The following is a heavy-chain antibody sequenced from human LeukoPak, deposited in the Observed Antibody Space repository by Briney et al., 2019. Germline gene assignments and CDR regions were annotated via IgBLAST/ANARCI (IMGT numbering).Heavy chain of an antibody. CDR3: ASTDYYDSSGTFDY. Sequence: SETLSLTCTVSGGSISSYSWSWIRQPPGKXLEWIGNIYYSGSTNYNPSLKSRVTISVDTSKNQFSLKLSSVTAADTAVYYCASTDYYDSSGTFDYWGQGTLVTVSS. CDR1: GGSISSYS. V-gene: IGHV4-59*01. CDR2: IYYSGST. D-gene: IGHD3-22*01. J-gene: IGHJ4*02.